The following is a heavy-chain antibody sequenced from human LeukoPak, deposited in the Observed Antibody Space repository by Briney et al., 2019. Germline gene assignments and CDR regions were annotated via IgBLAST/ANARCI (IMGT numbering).Heavy chain of an antibody. V-gene: IGHV3-64*01. Sequence: GGSLRLSCAASGFTFSSYAMHWVRQAPGKGLEYVSAISSNGGSTYYANSVKGRFTISRDNSKNTLYLQMGSLRAEDMAVYYCARVPPGYSSGWYDYWGQGTLVTVSS. J-gene: IGHJ4*02. CDR2: ISSNGGST. CDR3: ARVPPGYSSGWYDY. CDR1: GFTFSSYA. D-gene: IGHD6-19*01.